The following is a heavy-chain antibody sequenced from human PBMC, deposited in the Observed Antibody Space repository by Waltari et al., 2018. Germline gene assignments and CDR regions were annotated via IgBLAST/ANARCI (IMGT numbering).Heavy chain of an antibody. D-gene: IGHD1-26*01. CDR3: ARGEGGANEY. J-gene: IGHJ4*02. Sequence: EVQLVESGGGLVQPGGSLRLFCAASGFTFRNYEMNWVRQAPGKGLEWVSYISSGASTIYYADSVKGRFTLSRDNAKNSVYLQMNSLRAEDTAIYYCARGEGGANEYWGQGTLVTVSS. CDR2: ISSGASTI. CDR1: GFTFRNYE. V-gene: IGHV3-48*03.